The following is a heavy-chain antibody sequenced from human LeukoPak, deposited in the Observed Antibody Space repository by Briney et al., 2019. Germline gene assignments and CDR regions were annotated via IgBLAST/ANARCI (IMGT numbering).Heavy chain of an antibody. CDR3: VKGVTVTTPYWFDP. J-gene: IGHJ5*02. CDR1: GFTFSSYA. Sequence: SGGSLRLSCAASGFTFSSYAMSWVRQAPGKGLEWVSAISGSGGSTYYADSVKGRFTISRDNSKNTLYLQMNSLRAEDTAVYYCVKGVTVTTPYWFDPWGQGTLVTVSS. CDR2: ISGSGGST. D-gene: IGHD4-11*01. V-gene: IGHV3-23*01.